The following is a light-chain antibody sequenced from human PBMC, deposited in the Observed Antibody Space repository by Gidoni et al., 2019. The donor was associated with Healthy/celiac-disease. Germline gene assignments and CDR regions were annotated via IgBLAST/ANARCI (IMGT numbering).Light chain of an antibody. Sequence: EIVLKQSPATLSLSPGERATLSCRASQSVSSYLAWYQQKPGQAPRLLIYDASNRATGIPARFSGSGSGTDFTLTISSPEPEDFAVYYCQQRSNWPLTFGGXTKVEIK. CDR3: QQRSNWPLT. CDR2: DAS. V-gene: IGKV3-11*01. J-gene: IGKJ4*01. CDR1: QSVSSY.